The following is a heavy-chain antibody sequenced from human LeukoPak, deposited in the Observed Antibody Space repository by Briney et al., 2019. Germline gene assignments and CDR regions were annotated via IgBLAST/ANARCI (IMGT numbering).Heavy chain of an antibody. CDR2: INPSGGST. Sequence: GASVKVSCKASGYTFTSYYMHWVRQAPGQGLEWMGIINPSGGSTSYAQKFQSRVTMTRDTSTSTVYMELSSLRSEDTAVYYRARDDILTGGFDYWGQGTLVTVSS. D-gene: IGHD3-9*01. CDR3: ARDDILTGGFDY. CDR1: GYTFTSYY. V-gene: IGHV1-46*01. J-gene: IGHJ4*02.